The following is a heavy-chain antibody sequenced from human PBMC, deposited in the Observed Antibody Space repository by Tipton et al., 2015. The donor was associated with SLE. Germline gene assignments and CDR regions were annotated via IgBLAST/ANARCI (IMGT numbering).Heavy chain of an antibody. CDR2: VYNSGTS. Sequence: TLSLTCTVSGGAISTFYWSWIRQPAGRGLEWIGRVYNSGTSRYNPSLKSRVVVAMDASKNQVSLKLRSVTAADTAVYYCARDLGSLWSRYGLDIWGQGTTVTVSS. J-gene: IGHJ6*02. V-gene: IGHV4-4*07. CDR1: GGAISTFY. CDR3: ARDLGSLWSRYGLDI. D-gene: IGHD2-21*01.